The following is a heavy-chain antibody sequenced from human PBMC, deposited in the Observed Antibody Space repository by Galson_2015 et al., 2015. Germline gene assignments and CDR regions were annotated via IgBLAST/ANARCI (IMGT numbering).Heavy chain of an antibody. CDR2: IYPGDSDT. V-gene: IGHV5-51*01. CDR3: ARSTDDILTGYYMHY. J-gene: IGHJ4*02. Sequence: KGLEWMGIIYPGDSDTRYSPSFQGRVTISADKSISTAYLQWSSLKASDTAMYYCARSTDDILTGYYMHYWGQGTLVTVSS. D-gene: IGHD3-9*01.